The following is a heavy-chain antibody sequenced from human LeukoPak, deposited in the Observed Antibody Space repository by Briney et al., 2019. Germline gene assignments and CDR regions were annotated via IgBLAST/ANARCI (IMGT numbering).Heavy chain of an antibody. CDR2: INHSGST. J-gene: IGHJ6*04. D-gene: IGHD2-15*01. CDR1: GGSFSGYY. Sequence: SETLSLTCAVYGGSFSGYYWSWIRQPPGKGLEWIGEINHSGSTNYNPSLKSRVTISVDTSKNQFSLKLSSVTAADTAVYYCARASYCSGGSCYFLYYYYYGMDVWGKGTTVTVSS. CDR3: ARASYCSGGSCYFLYYYYYGMDV. V-gene: IGHV4-34*01.